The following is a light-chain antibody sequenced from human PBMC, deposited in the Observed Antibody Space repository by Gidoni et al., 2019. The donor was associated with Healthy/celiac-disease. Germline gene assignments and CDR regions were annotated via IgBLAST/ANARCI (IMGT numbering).Light chain of an antibody. CDR1: QSVSSN. CDR2: GAS. CDR3: QQYNNWYS. J-gene: IGKJ2*01. V-gene: IGKV3-15*01. Sequence: EIVMTQSPATLSGSPGDRATLSCRASQSVSSNLTWYQQKPGKAPRLLIYGASTRATGIPARFSGSGSGTDFTLSISSLQSEDFAVYYCQQYNNWYSVGQGTKLEIK.